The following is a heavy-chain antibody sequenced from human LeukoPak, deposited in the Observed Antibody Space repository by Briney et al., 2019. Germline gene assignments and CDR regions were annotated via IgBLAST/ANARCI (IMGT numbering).Heavy chain of an antibody. CDR2: IYHSGST. V-gene: IGHV4-38-2*02. Sequence: PSETLSLTCIVSGYSISSGYYWVWIRQPPGKGLEWIGSIYHSGSTHSNPSLKSRVSISVDTSKNQFSMKVTSVTAADTAVYYCARGGGNGGGWVGHIYYMDVWGKGTTVTVSS. CDR1: GYSISSGYY. J-gene: IGHJ6*03. D-gene: IGHD4-23*01. CDR3: ARGGGNGGGWVGHIYYMDV.